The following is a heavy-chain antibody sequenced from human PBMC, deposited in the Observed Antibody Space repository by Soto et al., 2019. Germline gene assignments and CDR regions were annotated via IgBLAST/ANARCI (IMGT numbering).Heavy chain of an antibody. CDR3: ARDNPYYDYVWGSYRRHTGGYGMDV. CDR1: GGSISSSNW. V-gene: IGHV4-4*02. Sequence: QVQLQESGPGLVKPSGTLSLTCAVSGGSISSSNWWSWVRQPPGKGLEWIGEIYHSGSTNYNPSLKSRVTISVDKSKNQFSLKLSSVTAADTAVYYCARDNPYYDYVWGSYRRHTGGYGMDVWGQGTTVTVSS. CDR2: IYHSGST. D-gene: IGHD3-16*02. J-gene: IGHJ6*02.